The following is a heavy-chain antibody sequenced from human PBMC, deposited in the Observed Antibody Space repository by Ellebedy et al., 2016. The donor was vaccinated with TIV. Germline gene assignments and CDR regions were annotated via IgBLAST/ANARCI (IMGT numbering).Heavy chain of an antibody. J-gene: IGHJ4*02. CDR2: FSDST. CDR3: ATDRGYFTFDY. CDR1: GFTFSSFA. D-gene: IGHD3-9*01. V-gene: IGHV3-23*01. Sequence: GESLKISCAASGFTFSSFAMTWVRQAPGKGLEWVSHFSDSTYYADSVKGRFTISRDNSNNILYLHMNSLRADDTAVYYCATDRGYFTFDYWGQGSLITVSS.